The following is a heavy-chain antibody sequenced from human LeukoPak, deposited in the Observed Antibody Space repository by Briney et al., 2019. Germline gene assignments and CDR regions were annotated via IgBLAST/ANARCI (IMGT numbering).Heavy chain of an antibody. CDR1: GGSISSSNW. V-gene: IGHV4-4*02. CDR3: ARDSATENDAFDI. CDR2: IYRSGST. D-gene: IGHD4-11*01. Sequence: PSETLSLTCAVSGGSISSSNWWSWVRQPPGKGLEWIGEIYRSGSTNYNPSLKSRVTISVDKSKNQFSLKLSSVTAADTAVYYCARDSATENDAFDIWGQGTMVTVSS. J-gene: IGHJ3*02.